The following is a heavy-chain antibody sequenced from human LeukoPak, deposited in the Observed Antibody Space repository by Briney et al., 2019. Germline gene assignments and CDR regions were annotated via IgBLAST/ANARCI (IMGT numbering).Heavy chain of an antibody. Sequence: PSETLSLTCTVSGASITTYYWSWLRQSPGKGLEWIGYISYSRSSNYHPSLKHRVTISVDTSKNQFSLKLTSVTAADTAVYYCTRGERLGLDYWGQGTLVTVSS. D-gene: IGHD6-19*01. CDR3: TRGERLGLDY. CDR2: ISYSRSS. J-gene: IGHJ4*02. CDR1: GASITTYY. V-gene: IGHV4-59*01.